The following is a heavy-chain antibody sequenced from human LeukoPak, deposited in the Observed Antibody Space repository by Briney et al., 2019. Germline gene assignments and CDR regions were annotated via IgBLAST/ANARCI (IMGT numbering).Heavy chain of an antibody. CDR3: AREVAGSGWYKGRAFDI. V-gene: IGHV4-59*01. D-gene: IGHD6-19*01. J-gene: IGHJ3*02. CDR1: GGSISSYY. CDR2: IYYSGST. Sequence: PSETLSLTCTVSGGSISSYYWSWIRQPPGKGLEWIGYIYYSGSTNYNPSLKSRVTISVDTSKNQFSLKLSSVTAADTAVYYCAREVAGSGWYKGRAFDIWGQGTMVTVSS.